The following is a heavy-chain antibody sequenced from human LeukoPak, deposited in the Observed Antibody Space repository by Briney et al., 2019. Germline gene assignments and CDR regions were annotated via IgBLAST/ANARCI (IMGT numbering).Heavy chain of an antibody. CDR1: GFTFSSCA. V-gene: IGHV3-30*18. Sequence: GGSLRLSCAGPGFTFSSCAMHWVRQAPGKGLEWVAVVSYDGSQKYYADSVKGRFTISRDNSKNTVLLQMNSLRTDDTAVYYCAKDAVPEAGTSVFDSWGQGTLVTVSS. J-gene: IGHJ4*02. D-gene: IGHD6-13*01. CDR3: AKDAVPEAGTSVFDS. CDR2: VSYDGSQK.